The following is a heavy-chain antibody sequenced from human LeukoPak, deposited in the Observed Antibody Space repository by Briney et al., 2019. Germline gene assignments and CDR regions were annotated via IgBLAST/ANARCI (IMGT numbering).Heavy chain of an antibody. CDR2: ISYDGSNK. V-gene: IGHV3-30*04. J-gene: IGHJ6*02. CDR1: GFTFSNYA. D-gene: IGHD4-17*01. Sequence: PGGSLRLSCAASGFTFSNYAMSWVRQAPGKGLEWVAVISYDGSNKYYADSVKGRFTISRDNSKNTLYLQMNSLRAEDTAVYYCARDLGNGDYIYYYYGMDVWGQGTTVTVSS. CDR3: ARDLGNGDYIYYYYGMDV.